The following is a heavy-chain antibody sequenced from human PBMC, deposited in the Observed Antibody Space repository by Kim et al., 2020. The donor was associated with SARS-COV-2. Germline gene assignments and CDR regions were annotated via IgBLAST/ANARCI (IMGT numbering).Heavy chain of an antibody. D-gene: IGHD1-26*01. V-gene: IGHV3-33*06. Sequence: GGSLRLSCEASGFTFSSYGMHWVRQAPGKGLEWVSVIWFDGSNKYYGDAVKGRFTISRDNSKNTLYLQMSSLRDEDTAVYYCAKDSPASSGTFDHWGQGTLVTVSS. J-gene: IGHJ4*02. CDR3: AKDSPASSGTFDH. CDR1: GFTFSSYG. CDR2: IWFDGSNK.